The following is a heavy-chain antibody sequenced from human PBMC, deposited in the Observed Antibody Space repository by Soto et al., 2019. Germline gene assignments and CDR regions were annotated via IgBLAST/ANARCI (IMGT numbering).Heavy chain of an antibody. CDR1: GGSISSGDYY. J-gene: IGHJ4*02. CDR2: IYYSGST. Sequence: SETLSLTCTVSGGSISSGDYYWSWIRQPPGKGLEWIGYIYYSGSTYYNPSLKSRVTISVDTSKNQFSLKLSSVTAADTAVYYCARAQQIWSGYQQPHYFDYWGQGTLVTVS. V-gene: IGHV4-30-4*01. D-gene: IGHD3-3*01. CDR3: ARAQQIWSGYQQPHYFDY.